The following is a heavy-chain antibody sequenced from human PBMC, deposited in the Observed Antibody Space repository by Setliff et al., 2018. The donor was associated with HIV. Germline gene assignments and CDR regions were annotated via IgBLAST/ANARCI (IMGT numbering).Heavy chain of an antibody. J-gene: IGHJ4*02. D-gene: IGHD1-26*01. CDR1: GYTFTNSF. CDR2: INPSDGAT. V-gene: IGHV1-46*01. Sequence: GASVKVSCKASGYTFTNSFMHWVRQAPGQGLEWMGIINPSDGATTYAGNFQDRVTMTSDTSTSTVYMELSSLRSEDTAVYYCAREPSGSGNYFYFYYWGQGTLVTVSS. CDR3: AREPSGSGNYFYFYY.